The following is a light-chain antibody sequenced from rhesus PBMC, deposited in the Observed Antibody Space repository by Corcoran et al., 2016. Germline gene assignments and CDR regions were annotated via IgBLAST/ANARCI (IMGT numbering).Light chain of an antibody. Sequence: DIQMTQSPSSLSAPVGDTVTITCRASQGISNYLAWYQKKPGKAPKPLIYYASNLQSGVPSRFSGSGSGTDFTLTISSLQPEDFATYYCHQPNSDPPWTFGQGAKVEIK. CDR3: HQPNSDPPWT. CDR1: QGISNY. CDR2: YAS. V-gene: IGKV1S14*01. J-gene: IGKJ1*01.